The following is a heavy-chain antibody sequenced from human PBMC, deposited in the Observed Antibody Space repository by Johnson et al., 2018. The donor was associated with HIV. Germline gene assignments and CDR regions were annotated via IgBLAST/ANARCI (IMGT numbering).Heavy chain of an antibody. CDR2: INWNGGST. CDR3: ARVIGYDSSGKAFDI. J-gene: IGHJ3*02. V-gene: IGHV3-20*04. Sequence: MLLVESGGGLVKPGRSLRLSCAASGFTFDDYGMSWVRQAPWKGLEWVSGINWNGGSTGYADSVKGRFTISRDNAKNSLHLQMNSLRAEDTALYYCARVIGYDSSGKAFDIWGRGTMVTVSS. CDR1: GFTFDDYG. D-gene: IGHD3-22*01.